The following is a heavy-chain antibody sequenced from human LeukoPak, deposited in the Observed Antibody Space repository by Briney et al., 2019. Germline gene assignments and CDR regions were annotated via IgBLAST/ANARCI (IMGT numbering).Heavy chain of an antibody. V-gene: IGHV1-18*01. CDR2: ITAYNDNT. CDR3: ASSSRHDYGDGFDI. CDR1: GYSFLSIP. Sequence: ASVKVSCKASGYSFLSIPMSWVRQAPGQGLEWMGWITAYNDNTHYVQKFQGRVTMTTDTLTTTAYMELTSLRPDDTDMYYCASSSRHDYGDGFDIWGQGTMVTVSS. D-gene: IGHD4/OR15-4a*01. J-gene: IGHJ3*02.